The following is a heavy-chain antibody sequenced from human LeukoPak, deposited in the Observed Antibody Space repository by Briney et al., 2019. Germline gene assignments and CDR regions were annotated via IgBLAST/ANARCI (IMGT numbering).Heavy chain of an antibody. J-gene: IGHJ4*02. D-gene: IGHD3-16*01. Sequence: PGRSLRLSCAASGFTFRNYGMHWVRQAPGKGLDWVAVISYDGSNKYYADSVKGRFTISRDNSKNSLYLQMNSLRTEDTALYYCAVWGTNTGEGYYFDYWGQGTLVTVSS. CDR3: AVWGTNTGEGYYFDY. CDR2: ISYDGSNK. V-gene: IGHV3-30*03. CDR1: GFTFRNYG.